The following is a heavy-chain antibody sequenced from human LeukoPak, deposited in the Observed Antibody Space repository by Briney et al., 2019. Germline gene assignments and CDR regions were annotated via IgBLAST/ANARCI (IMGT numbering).Heavy chain of an antibody. Sequence: PGGSLRLSCAASGFTFSTYSMNWVRQAPGKGLEWVSAISGSGGTTYYADSVKGRFTISRDNSKNTLFLQMNSLRAEDTAVYYCAKDRSSSSWFDGYDIWGQGTMVTVSS. CDR3: AKDRSSSSWFDGYDI. J-gene: IGHJ3*02. CDR1: GFTFSTYS. V-gene: IGHV3-23*01. D-gene: IGHD6-13*01. CDR2: ISGSGGTT.